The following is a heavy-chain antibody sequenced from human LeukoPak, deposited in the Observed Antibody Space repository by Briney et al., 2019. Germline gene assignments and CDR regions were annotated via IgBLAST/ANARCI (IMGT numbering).Heavy chain of an antibody. CDR1: GFTLSSYS. Sequence: PGGSLRLSCAASGFTLSSYSMNWVRQAPGKGLEWVSSISSSSSYIYYADSVKGRFTISRDNAKNSLYLQMNSLRAEDTAVYYCASLAGYSSGYYFDYWGQGTLVTVSS. CDR2: ISSSSSYI. V-gene: IGHV3-21*01. CDR3: ASLAGYSSGYYFDY. D-gene: IGHD6-25*01. J-gene: IGHJ4*02.